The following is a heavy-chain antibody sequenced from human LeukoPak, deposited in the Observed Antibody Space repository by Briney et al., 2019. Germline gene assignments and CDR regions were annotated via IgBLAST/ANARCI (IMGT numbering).Heavy chain of an antibody. Sequence: PGGSLRLSCAASGFTFSSYAMSWVRQAPGKGLEWVSAISGSGGSTYYADSVKGRFTISRDNSKTTLYLQMNSLRAEDTAVYYCAKDYDFWSGYHYYFDYWGQGTLVTVSS. D-gene: IGHD3-3*01. J-gene: IGHJ4*02. CDR1: GFTFSSYA. CDR3: AKDYDFWSGYHYYFDY. V-gene: IGHV3-23*01. CDR2: ISGSGGST.